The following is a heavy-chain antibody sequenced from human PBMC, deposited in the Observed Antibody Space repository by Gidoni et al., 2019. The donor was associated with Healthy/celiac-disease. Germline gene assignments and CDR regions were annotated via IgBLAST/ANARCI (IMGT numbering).Heavy chain of an antibody. CDR1: GFTFDDYA. Sequence: EVQLVESGGCLVQPGRSLRLSCAASGFTFDDYAMHWVRQAPGKGLEWVSCISWNSGSIGYADSVKGRFTISRDNAKNSLYLQMNSLRAEDTALYYCAKDSDEFIGSYSRFDPWGQGTLVTVSS. V-gene: IGHV3-9*01. CDR2: ISWNSGSI. J-gene: IGHJ5*02. D-gene: IGHD5-12*01. CDR3: AKDSDEFIGSYSRFDP.